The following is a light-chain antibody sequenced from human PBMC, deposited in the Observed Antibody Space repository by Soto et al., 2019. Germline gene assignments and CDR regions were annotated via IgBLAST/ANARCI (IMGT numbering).Light chain of an antibody. Sequence: DIVLTQSPDSLAVSLGERTTINCKSSQTILYGSNNKNHLAWYQHRPGQPPKLLISWASSRESGVPDRFSGSGSGTDVTLTINSLQAEDVAVYYCQQFYSSPTFGQGTKVEIK. CDR3: QQFYSSPT. J-gene: IGKJ1*01. CDR2: WAS. V-gene: IGKV4-1*01. CDR1: QTILYGSNNKNH.